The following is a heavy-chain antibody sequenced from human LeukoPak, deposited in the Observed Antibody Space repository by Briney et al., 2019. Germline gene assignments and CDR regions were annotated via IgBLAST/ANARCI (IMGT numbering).Heavy chain of an antibody. J-gene: IGHJ4*02. CDR1: GFTFSSYW. D-gene: IGHD6-13*01. CDR3: ARDDGIAAAGKPLGY. Sequence: PGGSLRLSCAASGFTFSSYWMHWVRQAPGKGLVWVSRINSDGSSTSYADSVKGRFTISRDNAKNTLYLQTNSLRAEDTAVYYCARDDGIAAAGKPLGYWGQGTLVTVSS. V-gene: IGHV3-74*01. CDR2: INSDGSST.